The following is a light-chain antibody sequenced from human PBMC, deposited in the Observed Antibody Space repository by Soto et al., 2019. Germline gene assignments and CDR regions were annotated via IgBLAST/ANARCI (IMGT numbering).Light chain of an antibody. CDR2: AAS. CDR1: ETISRS. CDR3: QQTHSVPLP. V-gene: IGKV1-39*01. J-gene: IGKJ5*01. Sequence: DIQMTQSPSSLSASVGDRVTITCRARETISRSLKWFQQKPGKDPKLLIYAASILQNEVPSRFSGSGSGTDFTLSITSLQFEDVATYDCQQTHSVPLPFGRGPRLDI.